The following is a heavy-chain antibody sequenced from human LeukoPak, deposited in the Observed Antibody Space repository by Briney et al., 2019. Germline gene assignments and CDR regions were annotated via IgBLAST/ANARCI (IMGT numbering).Heavy chain of an antibody. Sequence: ASVKVSCKASGYTFTSYAMHWVRQAPGQRLEWMGWINAGNGNTKYSQKFQGRVTITRDTSASTAYMELSSLRSEGTAVYYCARDLADGYYYDSSGYYPWGQGTLVTVSS. J-gene: IGHJ5*02. CDR3: ARDLADGYYYDSSGYYP. CDR1: GYTFTSYA. CDR2: INAGNGNT. V-gene: IGHV1-3*01. D-gene: IGHD3-22*01.